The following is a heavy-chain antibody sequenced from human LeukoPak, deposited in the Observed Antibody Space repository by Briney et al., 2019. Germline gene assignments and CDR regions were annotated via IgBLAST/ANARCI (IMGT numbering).Heavy chain of an antibody. CDR2: IYYSGST. J-gene: IGHJ3*02. Sequence: SETLSLTCTVSGGSISSSSYYWGWIRQPPGKGLEWIGSIYYSGSTYYNPSLKSRVTISVDTSKNQFSLKLSSVTAADTAVYYCARDSITMIVVVITLGAFDIWGQGIMVTVSS. V-gene: IGHV4-39*07. D-gene: IGHD3-22*01. CDR3: ARDSITMIVVVITLGAFDI. CDR1: GGSISSSSYY.